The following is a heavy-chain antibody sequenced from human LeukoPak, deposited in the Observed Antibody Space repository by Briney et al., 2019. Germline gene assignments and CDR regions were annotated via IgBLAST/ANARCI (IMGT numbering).Heavy chain of an antibody. J-gene: IGHJ6*03. Sequence: SETLSLTCAVSGYSISNGYYGGWIRPPPGRGLGWIGMLYHSDSDYYNTSLRGRVSMSVDTSKNHFSLTLSFVTAADTAVYYCARQHDSYYYYYIDVWGAGTTVTVSS. V-gene: IGHV4-38-2*01. CDR1: GYSISNGYY. CDR3: ARQHDSYYYYYIDV. CDR2: LYHSDSD.